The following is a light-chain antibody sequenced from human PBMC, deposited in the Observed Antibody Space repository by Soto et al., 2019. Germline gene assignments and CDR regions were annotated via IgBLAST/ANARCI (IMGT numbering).Light chain of an antibody. Sequence: DIQMTQAPSFVSAFVGDRVTITCRASQVISSWLAWYQQKPGKAPKLLIYAASSLQSGVPSRFSGSESGTDFTLTISSLQPEDFAVYYCQQYGSSPGTFGQGTKVEIK. J-gene: IGKJ1*01. V-gene: IGKV1-12*01. CDR1: QVISSW. CDR2: AAS. CDR3: QQYGSSPGT.